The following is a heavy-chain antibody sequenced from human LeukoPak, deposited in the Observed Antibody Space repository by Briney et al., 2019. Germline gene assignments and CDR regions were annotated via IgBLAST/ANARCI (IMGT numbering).Heavy chain of an antibody. CDR3: TKDDGIESNDP. V-gene: IGHV3-20*04. CDR1: GFTFSSYG. Sequence: GGSLRLSCAASGFTFSSYGMHWVRQVPGKGLEWVSGINWNGEITGYADSVQGRFTISRDNAKNSLYLQMNSLRAEDTALYYCTKDDGIESNDPWGLGTLVTVSS. J-gene: IGHJ5*02. CDR2: INWNGEIT. D-gene: IGHD1-14*01.